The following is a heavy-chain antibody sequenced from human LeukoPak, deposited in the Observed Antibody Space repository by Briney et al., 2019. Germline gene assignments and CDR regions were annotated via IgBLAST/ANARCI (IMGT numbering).Heavy chain of an antibody. Sequence: SVKVSCKASGGTFSSYAISWVRQAPGQGLEWMGGIIPIFGTANYAQKFQGRVTITTDESTSTAYMELSSLRSEDTAVYYCARVLCSSTSCYRHIGDYWGRGTLVTVSS. V-gene: IGHV1-69*05. CDR1: GGTFSSYA. CDR3: ARVLCSSTSCYRHIGDY. J-gene: IGHJ4*02. CDR2: IIPIFGTA. D-gene: IGHD2-2*02.